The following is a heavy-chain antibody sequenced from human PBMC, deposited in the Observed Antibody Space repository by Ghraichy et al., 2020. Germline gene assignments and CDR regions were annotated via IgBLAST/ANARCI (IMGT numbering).Heavy chain of an antibody. Sequence: ASVKVSCKASGYTFTSYGISWVRQAPGQGLEWMGWISAYNGNTNYAQRLQGRVTMTTDTSTSTAYMELRSLRSDDTAVYYCARDGGGYYPVSFDYWGQGTPVTVSP. CDR2: ISAYNGNT. CDR3: ARDGGGYYPVSFDY. V-gene: IGHV1-18*01. J-gene: IGHJ4*02. CDR1: GYTFTSYG. D-gene: IGHD3-22*01.